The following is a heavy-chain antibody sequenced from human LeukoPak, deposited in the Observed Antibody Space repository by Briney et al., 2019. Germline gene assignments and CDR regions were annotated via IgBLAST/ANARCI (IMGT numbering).Heavy chain of an antibody. J-gene: IGHJ4*02. Sequence: PSETLSLTCAVYGGSFSGYYWSWIRQPPGKGLEWIGEINHSGSTNYNPSLKSRVTISVDTSKNQFSLKLSSVTAADTAVYYYARSAVLMVYAPYLDYWGQGTLVTVSS. CDR1: GGSFSGYY. CDR2: INHSGST. V-gene: IGHV4-34*01. CDR3: ARSAVLMVYAPYLDY. D-gene: IGHD2-8*01.